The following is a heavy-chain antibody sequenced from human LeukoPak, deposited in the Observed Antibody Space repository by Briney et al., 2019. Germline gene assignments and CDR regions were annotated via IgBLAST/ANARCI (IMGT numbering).Heavy chain of an antibody. V-gene: IGHV3-72*01. J-gene: IGHJ6*03. D-gene: IGHD6-13*01. Sequence: GGSLRLSCAASGFTFSDHYMDWVRQAPGKGLEWVGRTRNKANSYITEYAASVEGRFTISRDNSKNSLYLQMNSLRAEDTAVYYCARVGSWYFPGNYYYYMDVWGKGTTVTVSS. CDR3: ARVGSWYFPGNYYYYMDV. CDR1: GFTFSDHY. CDR2: TRNKANSYIT.